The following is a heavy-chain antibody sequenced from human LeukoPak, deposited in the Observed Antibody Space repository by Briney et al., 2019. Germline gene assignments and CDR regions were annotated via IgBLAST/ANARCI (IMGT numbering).Heavy chain of an antibody. J-gene: IGHJ4*02. Sequence: PGGSLRLSCAASGFTFSSYGMSWVRQAPGKELEWVSAISGSGGSTYYADSVKGRFTISRDNSKSTLSLQMNSLRAEDTAIYYCATYRQVLLPFESWGQGTLVTVSS. D-gene: IGHD2-8*02. CDR1: GFTFSSYG. V-gene: IGHV3-23*01. CDR2: ISGSGGST. CDR3: ATYRQVLLPFES.